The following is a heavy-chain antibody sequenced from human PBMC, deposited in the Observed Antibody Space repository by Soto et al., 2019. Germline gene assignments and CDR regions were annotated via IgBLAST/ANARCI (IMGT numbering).Heavy chain of an antibody. CDR3: ARYTYTSRYSYFGMDV. Sequence: EVQVVESGGGLVKPGQSLRLSCTASGFTFADYAMSWFRQAPGKGLEWVGVVRSRAYGGTTDYAASVRGSFTISRDDSKSIAYLQMNTLRTEDTAVYYCARYTYTSRYSYFGMDVWGHGTTVTVSS. J-gene: IGHJ6*02. V-gene: IGHV3-49*05. CDR1: GFTFADYA. D-gene: IGHD6-13*01. CDR2: VRSRAYGGTT.